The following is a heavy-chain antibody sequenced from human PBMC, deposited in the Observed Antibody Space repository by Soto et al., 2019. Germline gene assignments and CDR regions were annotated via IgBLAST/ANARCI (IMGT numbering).Heavy chain of an antibody. D-gene: IGHD4-17*01. CDR3: TTDLAGDYFGY. V-gene: IGHV3-15*01. J-gene: IGHJ4*02. CDR2: IKSKTDGGTT. Sequence: GGSLRFSCAASGFTFSNAWMSWVRQAPGKGLEWVGRIKSKTDGGTTDYAAPVKGRFTISRDDSKNTLYLQMNSLKTEDTAVYYCTTDLAGDYFGYWGQGTLVTVSS. CDR1: GFTFSNAW.